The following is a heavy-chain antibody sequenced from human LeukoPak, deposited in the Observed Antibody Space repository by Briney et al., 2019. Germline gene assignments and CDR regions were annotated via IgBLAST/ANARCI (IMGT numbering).Heavy chain of an antibody. V-gene: IGHV3-64*02. CDR2: ISSNGGST. J-gene: IGHJ4*02. Sequence: GGSLRLSCTASGFTFSNYGMHWVRQAPGKGLEYVSAISSNGGSTYYADSVKGRFTISRDNSKNTLYLQMGSLRAEDMAVYYCASASTFCSSTGCPSGNYWGQGTLVTVSS. CDR3: ASASTFCSSTGCPSGNY. D-gene: IGHD2-2*01. CDR1: GFTFSNYG.